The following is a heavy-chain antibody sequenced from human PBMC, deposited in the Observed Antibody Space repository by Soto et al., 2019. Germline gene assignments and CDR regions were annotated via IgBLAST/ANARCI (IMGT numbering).Heavy chain of an antibody. CDR1: GFTVSSNY. CDR2: IYSGGST. J-gene: IGHJ4*02. D-gene: IGHD3-16*02. V-gene: IGHV3-66*01. Sequence: EVQLVESGGGLVQPGGSLRLSCAASGFTVSSNYMSWVRQAPGKGLEWVSVIYSGGSTYYADSVKGRFTISRDNSKNTRYLQMNSLRAEDTAVYYCASGVGYYDYVWGSYRPYYFDYWGQGTLVTVSS. CDR3: ASGVGYYDYVWGSYRPYYFDY.